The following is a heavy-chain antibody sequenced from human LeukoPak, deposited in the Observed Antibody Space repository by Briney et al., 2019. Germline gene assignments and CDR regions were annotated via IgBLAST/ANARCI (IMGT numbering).Heavy chain of an antibody. D-gene: IGHD5-12*01. Sequence: GASVKVSCKVSGFSLTELSMHWVRQAPGQGLEWMGRIIPIFGTANYAQKFQGRVTITTDESTSTAYMELSSLRSEDTAVFYCARGYAGEVDAFDIWGQGTMATVSS. CDR2: IIPIFGTA. CDR3: ARGYAGEVDAFDI. V-gene: IGHV1-69*05. CDR1: GFSLTELS. J-gene: IGHJ3*02.